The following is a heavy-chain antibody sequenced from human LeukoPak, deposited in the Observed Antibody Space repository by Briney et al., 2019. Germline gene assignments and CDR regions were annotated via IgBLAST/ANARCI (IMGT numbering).Heavy chain of an antibody. CDR1: GYSISSGYY. Sequence: SETLSLTCTVSGYSISSGYYWGWIRQPPGKGLEWIGSIYHSGSTYYSPSLKSRVTISVDTSKNQFSLKLSSVTAADTAVYYCARLRNHDYGEHGDWYFDLWGRGTLVTVSS. CDR3: ARLRNHDYGEHGDWYFDL. CDR2: IYHSGST. J-gene: IGHJ2*01. D-gene: IGHD4-17*01. V-gene: IGHV4-38-2*02.